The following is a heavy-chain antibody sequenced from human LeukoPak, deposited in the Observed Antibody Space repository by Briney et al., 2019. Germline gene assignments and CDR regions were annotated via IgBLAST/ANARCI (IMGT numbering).Heavy chain of an antibody. CDR3: ARRGSGSYFDY. D-gene: IGHD3-10*01. J-gene: IGHJ4*02. Sequence: GSLRLSCAASGFTFDDYGMTWVRQAPGKGLEWVSGMNWNGGSTSYADSVKGRFTISRDNAKNSLYLQMNSRRAEDTALYYCARRGSGSYFDYWGQGTLVTVSS. V-gene: IGHV3-20*04. CDR1: GFTFDDYG. CDR2: MNWNGGST.